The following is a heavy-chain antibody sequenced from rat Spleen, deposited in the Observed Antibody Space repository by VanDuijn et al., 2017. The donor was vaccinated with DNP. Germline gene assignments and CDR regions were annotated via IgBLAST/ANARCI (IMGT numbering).Heavy chain of an antibody. D-gene: IGHD5-1*01. Sequence: EVHLVESGGGLVQPGRSLKLSCAASGFTFSDYNMAWVRQAPKKGLEWVASITNGGSSTYYGDSVKGRFTISRDNAKSTLYLQMDSLRSEDTATYYCATHDWDYWGPGTMVTVSS. CDR3: ATHDWDY. J-gene: IGHJ1*01. V-gene: IGHV5-22*01. CDR2: ITNGGSST. CDR1: GFTFSDYN.